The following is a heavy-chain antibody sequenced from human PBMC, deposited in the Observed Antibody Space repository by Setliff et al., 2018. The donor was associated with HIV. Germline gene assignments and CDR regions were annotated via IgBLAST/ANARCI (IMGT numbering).Heavy chain of an antibody. CDR1: GYTFSRYG. J-gene: IGHJ5*02. V-gene: IGHV1-18*01. CDR2: ISGYNGNT. Sequence: ASVKVSCKASGYTFSRYGISWVRQAPGQGLEWMGWISGYNGNTKYVQKFQGRVTMTTDTSTSTVYMELRSLRSDDTAVYYCALSEYCSGGSCSRKNWFALWGQGTLVTVSS. CDR3: ALSEYCSGGSCSRKNWFAL. D-gene: IGHD2-15*01.